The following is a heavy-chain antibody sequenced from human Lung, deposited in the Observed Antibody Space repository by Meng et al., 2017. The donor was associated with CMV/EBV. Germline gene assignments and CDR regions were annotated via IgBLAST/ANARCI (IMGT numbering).Heavy chain of an antibody. J-gene: IGHJ4*02. V-gene: IGHV3-48*03. Sequence: GASXKISCAASGFTFSNYEMNWVRQAPGKGLEWISYISSSADTKYYADSVKGRFTISRDNTKKSLFLQMNSLRAEDTAVYYCTRVASFAIAFDFWGQGALVTVSS. CDR3: TRVASFAIAFDF. D-gene: IGHD2-2*02. CDR1: GFTFSNYE. CDR2: ISSSADTK.